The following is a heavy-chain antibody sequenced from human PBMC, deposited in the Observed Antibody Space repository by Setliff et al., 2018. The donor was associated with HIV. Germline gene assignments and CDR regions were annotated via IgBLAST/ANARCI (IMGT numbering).Heavy chain of an antibody. CDR1: GYTFTGYF. CDR2: INPNTGDT. Sequence: ASVKVSCKASGYTFTGYFIHWVRQAPGQGLEWMGRINPNTGDTNYAQKFQDRVTMTGDTSINTAYMELSRLRSDDTAVYYCARVYDVLTGYYISAFVIWGQGTMVTVSS. D-gene: IGHD3-9*01. CDR3: ARVYDVLTGYYISAFVI. J-gene: IGHJ3*02. V-gene: IGHV1-2*06.